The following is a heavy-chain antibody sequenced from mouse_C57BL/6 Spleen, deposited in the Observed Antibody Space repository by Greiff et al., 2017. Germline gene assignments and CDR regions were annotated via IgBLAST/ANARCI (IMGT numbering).Heavy chain of an antibody. D-gene: IGHD1-1*01. J-gene: IGHJ1*03. CDR2: ISDGGSYT. V-gene: IGHV5-4*03. CDR3: AKSLFTTVVASDV. CDR1: GFTFSSYA. Sequence: KVVESGGGLVKPGGSLKLSCAASGFTFSSYAMSWVRQTPEKRLEWVATISDGGSYTYYPDNVKGRFTISRDNAKNNLYLQMSHLKSEDTAMYYCAKSLFTTVVASDVWGTGTTVTVSS.